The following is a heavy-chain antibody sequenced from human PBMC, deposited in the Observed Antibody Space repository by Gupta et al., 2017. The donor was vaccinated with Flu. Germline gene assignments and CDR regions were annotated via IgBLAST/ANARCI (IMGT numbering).Heavy chain of an antibody. Sequence: QVQLVQSGAEVMRPGASVKISCKASGYTFTNSYIHCVRQAPGQGLEWLGMINSNTGGPIYPQKFQDRITMSRDTSTSTVYMEVNSLTSEDTAVYYCVREPLMLADRRGYDYWGQGTLVTVTS. CDR3: VREPLMLADRRGYDY. CDR1: GYTFTNSY. V-gene: IGHV1-46*01. J-gene: IGHJ4*02. D-gene: IGHD2-8*01. CDR2: INSNTGGP.